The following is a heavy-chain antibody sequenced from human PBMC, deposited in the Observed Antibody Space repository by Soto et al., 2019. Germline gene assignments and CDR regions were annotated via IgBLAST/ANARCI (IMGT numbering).Heavy chain of an antibody. CDR3: PGIVVSSGHDSPDFDS. Sequence: QVQLVQSGAEVKKPGASVKVSCKASGYTFNFYGITWVRQAPGQGLEWMGWISGFNGNTNYAAVLQGRVTMTTDTSTSTAYMELRGLGSYDTAVYYCPGIVVSSGHDSPDFDSWGQGTLVTVSS. J-gene: IGHJ4*02. CDR1: GYTFNFYG. D-gene: IGHD2-15*01. V-gene: IGHV1-18*01. CDR2: ISGFNGNT.